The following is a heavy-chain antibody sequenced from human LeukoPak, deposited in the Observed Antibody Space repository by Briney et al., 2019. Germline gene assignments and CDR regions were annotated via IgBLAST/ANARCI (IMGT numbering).Heavy chain of an antibody. J-gene: IGHJ4*02. D-gene: IGHD7-27*01. CDR1: GGSISSGTYH. CDR3: ARFSPRAMGNYLDF. Sequence: SETLSLTCTVSGGSISSGTYHWSWIRQPPGKGLEWIGYIYPRGSTYYNPSLKSRVILSLDKSANQFSLNLSSVTAADTAVYYCARFSPRAMGNYLDFWGQGTLVTVSS. V-gene: IGHV4-30-2*01. CDR2: IYPRGST.